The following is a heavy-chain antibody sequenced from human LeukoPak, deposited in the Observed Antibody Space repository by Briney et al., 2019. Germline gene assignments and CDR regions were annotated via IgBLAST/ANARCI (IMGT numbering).Heavy chain of an antibody. CDR2: ICGVVGIT. D-gene: IGHD3-10*01. CDR1: GFTFSTYA. J-gene: IGHJ4*02. Sequence: GGSLRLSCAASGFTFSTYAMSWVRQAPGKGLEWVSGICGVVGITYYADSVKGRVTISRDNSKNTLCLQINSLRAEDTAVYYCARAVGLWFGELVVPYYFHFWGQGTVVTVSS. CDR3: ARAVGLWFGELVVPYYFHF. V-gene: IGHV3-23*01.